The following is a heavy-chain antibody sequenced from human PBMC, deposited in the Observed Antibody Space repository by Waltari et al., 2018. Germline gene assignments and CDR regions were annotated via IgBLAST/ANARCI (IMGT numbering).Heavy chain of an antibody. CDR3: ARDHRYYGMDV. J-gene: IGHJ6*02. CDR2: IYTSGSA. CDR1: GGSISSGSYY. V-gene: IGHV4-61*02. Sequence: QVQLQESGPGLVKPSQTLSLTCTVSGGSISSGSYYWSWIRQPAGKGLEWIWHIYTSGSANYNPSLKSRVTISVDTSKNQFSLKLSSVTAADTAVYYCARDHRYYGMDVWGQGTTVTVSS.